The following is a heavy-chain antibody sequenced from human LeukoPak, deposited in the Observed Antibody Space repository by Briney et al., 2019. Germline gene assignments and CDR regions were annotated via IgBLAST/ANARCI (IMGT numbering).Heavy chain of an antibody. V-gene: IGHV1-69*01. CDR3: AREVLVGATGWFDP. J-gene: IGHJ5*02. Sequence: SVKVSCKASCGTFSSYSISWVRQAPGQGLEWMVGIIPIFGTANYAQKFQGRVTTTADESTSTAYMELSSLRSADTAAYYCAREVLVGATGWFDPWGQGALVTVSS. D-gene: IGHD1-26*01. CDR2: IIPIFGTA. CDR1: CGTFSSYS.